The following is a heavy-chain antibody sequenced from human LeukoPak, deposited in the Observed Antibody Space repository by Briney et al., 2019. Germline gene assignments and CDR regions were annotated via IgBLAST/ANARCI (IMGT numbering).Heavy chain of an antibody. V-gene: IGHV3-53*01. CDR3: VRDSPPGELLNYYYYGMDV. J-gene: IGHJ6*02. CDR2: SYSGGNT. CDR1: GFTVSGNY. Sequence: PGGSLTLSCAASGFTVSGNYMSWVRQALGKGLEWVSMSYSGGNTYYADCGKGRFTFSIDKSKNTMYLRMSSLRADDTAVYYCVRDSPPGELLNYYYYGMDVWGQGTTVTVSS. D-gene: IGHD3-10*01.